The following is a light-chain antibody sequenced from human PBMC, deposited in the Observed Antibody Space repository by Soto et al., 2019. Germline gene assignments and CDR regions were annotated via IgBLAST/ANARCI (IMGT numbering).Light chain of an antibody. CDR2: KAS. CDR1: QTISSW. Sequence: DIQMTQSPSTLSGSVGDRVTITCRASQTISSWLAWYQQKPGKAPKLLIYKASTLKSGVPSRFSGSGSGTDFTLTISSLQPEDFATYYCQQANSFPWTFGQGTKV. CDR3: QQANSFPWT. V-gene: IGKV1-5*03. J-gene: IGKJ1*01.